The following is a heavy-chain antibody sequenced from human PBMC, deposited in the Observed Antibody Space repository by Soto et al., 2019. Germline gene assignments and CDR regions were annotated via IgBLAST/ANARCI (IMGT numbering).Heavy chain of an antibody. J-gene: IGHJ5*02. CDR1: GYTFTNYG. CDR3: AGGGVGVMVRGVANWFDP. Sequence: QVQLVQSGAEVKKPGASVKVSCRASGYTFTNYGVTWVRQAPGQGLEWMGWISAYNGDTNYAQNLQGRVTMTPDTSTTTVGMELKGLGPDDRAVYYCAGGGVGVMVRGVANWFDPWGQGTLVTVSS. D-gene: IGHD3-10*01. V-gene: IGHV1-18*01. CDR2: ISAYNGDT.